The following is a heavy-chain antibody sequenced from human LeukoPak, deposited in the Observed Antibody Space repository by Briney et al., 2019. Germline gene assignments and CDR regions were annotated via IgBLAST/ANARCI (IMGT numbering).Heavy chain of an antibody. J-gene: IGHJ4*02. CDR2: IWYDGSNK. Sequence: PGGSLRLSCAASGFTFSSYGMHWVRQAPGKGLEWVAVIWYDGSNKYYADSVKGRFTISRDNSKNTLYLQMNSLRAEDTAVYYCARYDYATNIDYWGQGTLVTVSS. V-gene: IGHV3-33*08. CDR3: ARYDYATNIDY. CDR1: GFTFSSYG. D-gene: IGHD4-17*01.